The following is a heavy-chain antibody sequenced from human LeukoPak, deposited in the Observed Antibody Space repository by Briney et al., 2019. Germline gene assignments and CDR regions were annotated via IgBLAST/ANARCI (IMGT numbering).Heavy chain of an antibody. Sequence: GESLKISCKASGYTFTGYYMHWVRQAPGQGLEWKGRIIPNSGGTNSGQKFQGRLTMTRDTSISTAYMELSRLSSDDTAVYYCARGDYDTSGYKFDYWGQGTLVTVSS. J-gene: IGHJ4*02. V-gene: IGHV1-2*06. CDR2: IIPNSGGT. D-gene: IGHD3-22*01. CDR1: GYTFTGYY. CDR3: ARGDYDTSGYKFDY.